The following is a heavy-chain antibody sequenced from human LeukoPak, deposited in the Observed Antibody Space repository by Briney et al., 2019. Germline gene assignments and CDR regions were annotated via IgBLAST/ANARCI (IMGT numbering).Heavy chain of an antibody. V-gene: IGHV4-38-2*02. D-gene: IGHD3-9*01. CDR1: GYSISSGYY. J-gene: IGHJ4*02. Sequence: PSETLSLTCTVSGYSISSGYYWGWIRQTPGKGLEWIASINHIGTTYYNPSLKSRVAISVDTSKNQFPLKVTSVTAADTAVYYCGRDRPTGYYDYWGQGILVTVSS. CDR2: INHIGTT. CDR3: GRDRPTGYYDY.